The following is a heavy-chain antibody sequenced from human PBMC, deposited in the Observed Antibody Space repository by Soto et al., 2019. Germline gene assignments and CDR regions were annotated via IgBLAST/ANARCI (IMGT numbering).Heavy chain of an antibody. CDR2: IYYSGST. Sequence: SESLSLTCSVSGGSISSVGHYWTWIRQQPGKGLEWIGYIYYSGSTDYNPSLKSRVTISVDRSKNQFSLNLSSVTAADTAIYYCARESGGYDSSTRYGLDVWGQGTTVTVSS. V-gene: IGHV4-31*03. J-gene: IGHJ6*02. CDR3: ARESGGYDSSTRYGLDV. CDR1: GGSISSVGHY. D-gene: IGHD6-25*01.